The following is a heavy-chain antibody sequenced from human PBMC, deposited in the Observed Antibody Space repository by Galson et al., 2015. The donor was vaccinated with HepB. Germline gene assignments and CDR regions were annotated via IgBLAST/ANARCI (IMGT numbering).Heavy chain of an antibody. CDR3: AKGSFYSPKDV. Sequence: SLRLSCAASGFTFSSHGMHWVRQAPGKGLEWVAYIRYDGSNKYYVDSVKGRFTISRDNSKNTLYLQMNSLRGEDTAIYYCAKGSFYSPKDVWGQGTTATVSS. CDR1: GFTFSSHG. CDR2: IRYDGSNK. V-gene: IGHV3-30*02. J-gene: IGHJ6*02. D-gene: IGHD3-10*01.